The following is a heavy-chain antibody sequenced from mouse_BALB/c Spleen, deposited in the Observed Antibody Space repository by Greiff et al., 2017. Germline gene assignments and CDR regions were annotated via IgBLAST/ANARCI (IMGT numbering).Heavy chain of an antibody. D-gene: IGHD2-3*01. V-gene: IGHV5-9-3*01. J-gene: IGHJ2*01. Sequence: EVQLVESGGGLVKPGGSLKLSCAASGFTFSSYAMSWVRQTPEKRLEWVATISSGGSYTYYPDSVKGRFTISRDNAKNTLYLQMSSLRSEDTAMYYCARHGRLLYYFDYWGQGTTLTVSS. CDR3: ARHGRLLYYFDY. CDR1: GFTFSSYA. CDR2: ISSGGSYT.